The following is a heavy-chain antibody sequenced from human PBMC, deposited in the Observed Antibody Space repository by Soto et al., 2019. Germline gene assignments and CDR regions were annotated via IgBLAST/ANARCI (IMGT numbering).Heavy chain of an antibody. V-gene: IGHV1-18*01. D-gene: IGHD6-19*01. CDR1: GYTFTSYV. CDR3: ARVVATVAGPYGMDV. CDR2: ISAYNGNT. J-gene: IGHJ6*02. Sequence: QVQLVQSGAEVKKPGASVKVSCRASGYTFTSYVISWVRQAPAQGLEWMGWISAYNGNTNFAQKLQGRVTMTTDTSTSTAYVELRSLRLDDTAVYYCARVVATVAGPYGMDVWGQGTTVTVSS.